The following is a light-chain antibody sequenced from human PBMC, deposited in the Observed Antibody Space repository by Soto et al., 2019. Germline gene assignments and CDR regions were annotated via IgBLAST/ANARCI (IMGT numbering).Light chain of an antibody. CDR1: SSNIEYNY. J-gene: IGLJ1*01. Sequence: QSVLTQPPSVSAAPGQKVTISCSGNSSNIEYNYVSWYQHLPGTAPQLLIYDNNQRPSEIPDRFSGSKSGTSATLDITGLQTGDEADYYCSSYTSSSTLFYVFGTGTKVTVL. V-gene: IGLV1-51*01. CDR2: DNN. CDR3: SSYTSSSTLFYV.